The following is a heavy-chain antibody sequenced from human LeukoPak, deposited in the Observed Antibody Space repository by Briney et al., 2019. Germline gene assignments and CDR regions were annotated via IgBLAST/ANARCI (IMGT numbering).Heavy chain of an antibody. J-gene: IGHJ6*02. CDR1: GYTFTRYD. CDR2: MNPNSGNT. V-gene: IGHV1-8*01. D-gene: IGHD6-19*01. CDR3: ARGRYSSGWYGDYYYGMDV. Sequence: ASVKVSCKASGYTFTRYDINWVRQATGQGLEWMGWMNPNSGNTGYAQKFQGRVTMTRNTSISTAYMELSSLRSEDTAVYYCARGRYSSGWYGDYYYGMDVWGQGTTVTVSS.